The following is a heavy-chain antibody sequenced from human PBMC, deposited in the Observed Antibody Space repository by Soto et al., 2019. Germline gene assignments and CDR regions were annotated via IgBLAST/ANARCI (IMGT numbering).Heavy chain of an antibody. V-gene: IGHV3-30-3*01. CDR3: ARAAPPGDYDSSGKNWFDP. CDR1: GFTFSSYA. D-gene: IGHD3-22*01. CDR2: ISYDGSNK. Sequence: QVQLVESGGGVVQPGRSLRLSCAASGFTFSSYAVHWVRQAPGKGLEWVAVISYDGSNKYYADSVKGRFTISRDNSKNTLYLQMNSLRAEDTAVYYCARAAPPGDYDSSGKNWFDPWGQGTLVTVSS. J-gene: IGHJ5*02.